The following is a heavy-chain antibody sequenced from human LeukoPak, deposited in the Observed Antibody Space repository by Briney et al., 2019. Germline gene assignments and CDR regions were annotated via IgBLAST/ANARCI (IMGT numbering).Heavy chain of an antibody. D-gene: IGHD3-10*01. CDR2: IYYSGST. Sequence: SQTLSLTRTVSGGSISSGDYYWSWIRQPPGKGLEWIGYIYYSGSTYYNPSLKSRVTISLDTSKNQFSLRLTSVTAADTAVYYCARAIASSGSRLFDYWGQGTLVTVSS. CDR1: GGSISSGDYY. J-gene: IGHJ4*02. CDR3: ARAIASSGSRLFDY. V-gene: IGHV4-30-4*01.